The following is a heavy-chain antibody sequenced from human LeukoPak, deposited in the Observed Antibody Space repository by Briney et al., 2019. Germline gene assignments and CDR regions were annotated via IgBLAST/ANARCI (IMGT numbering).Heavy chain of an antibody. CDR2: VHPNSGGT. Sequence: ASVKVSCKASGYTFSDYFMHWARQAPGQRLEWLGWVHPNSGGTMYAQKFKGRVTMTRDTSISTAYMELTSLTSDDTAMYYCATALSIDYYYGMDVWGQGTTVTVSS. CDR3: ATALSIDYYYGMDV. J-gene: IGHJ6*02. CDR1: GYTFSDYF. V-gene: IGHV1-2*02. D-gene: IGHD1-26*01.